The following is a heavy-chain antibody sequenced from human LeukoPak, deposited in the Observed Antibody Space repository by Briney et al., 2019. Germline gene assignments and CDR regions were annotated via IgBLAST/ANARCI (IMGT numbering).Heavy chain of an antibody. Sequence: ASVKVSCKASGYTFTDYYMHWVRQAPGQGLEWMGWINPNSGGTNYAQKFQGRVTMTRDTSINTAYMELSRLRSDDTAVYYCARLGAAVDYFDYWGQGALVTVSS. V-gene: IGHV1-2*02. D-gene: IGHD6-19*01. CDR2: INPNSGGT. J-gene: IGHJ4*02. CDR1: GYTFTDYY. CDR3: ARLGAAVDYFDY.